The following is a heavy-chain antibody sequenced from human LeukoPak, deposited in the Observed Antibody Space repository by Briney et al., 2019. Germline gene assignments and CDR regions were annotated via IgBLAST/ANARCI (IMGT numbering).Heavy chain of an antibody. CDR2: IYYSGST. Sequence: SQTLSLTCTVSGGSISSGGYYWSWIRQHPGKGLGWIGYIYYSGSTYYNPSLKSRVTISVDTSKNQFSLKLSSVTAADTAVYYCARAQDFVVVPAASHFDYWGQGTLVTVSS. V-gene: IGHV4-31*03. CDR3: ARAQDFVVVPAASHFDY. D-gene: IGHD2-2*01. CDR1: GGSISSGGYY. J-gene: IGHJ4*02.